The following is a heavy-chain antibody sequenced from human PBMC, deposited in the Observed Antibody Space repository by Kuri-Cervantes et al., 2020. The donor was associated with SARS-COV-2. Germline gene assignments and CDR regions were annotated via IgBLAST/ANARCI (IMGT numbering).Heavy chain of an antibody. CDR2: INQSGST. V-gene: IGHV4-34*01. D-gene: IGHD3-16*01. J-gene: IGHJ4*02. CDR1: GGSFSAYY. Sequence: ESLKISCAVYGGSFSAYYWSWIRQPPGKGLEWIGEINQSGSTNYNPSLKSRVTISVDTSKHQLSLKLSSVTAADTAVYYCAGSPGGVFDCWGQGTLVTVS. CDR3: AGSPGGVFDC.